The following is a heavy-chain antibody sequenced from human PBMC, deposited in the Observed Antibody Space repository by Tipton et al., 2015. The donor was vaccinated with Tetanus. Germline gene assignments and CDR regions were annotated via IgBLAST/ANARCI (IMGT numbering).Heavy chain of an antibody. V-gene: IGHV3-13*01. J-gene: IGHJ6*02. Sequence: CAASGFTLSTYDIHWVRQPPGKGLEWVSGIGTAGGTHYSGSVKGRFTISRENVKNSLSLQLNNLRVGDTAVYYCARGSAGSPMDVWGQGTTVTVSS. CDR2: IGTAGGT. CDR3: ARGSAGSPMDV. CDR1: GFTLSTYD.